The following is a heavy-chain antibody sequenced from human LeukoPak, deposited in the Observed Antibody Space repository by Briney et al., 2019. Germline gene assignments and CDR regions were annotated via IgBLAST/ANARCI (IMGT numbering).Heavy chain of an antibody. J-gene: IGHJ5*02. V-gene: IGHV4-39*01. CDR3: ARQSGIIAIGQYSWSDP. Sequence: SETLSLTCTVSGGSISSSSYYWGWIRQPPGKGLEWIGSIYYSGSTYYNPSLRSRATIFVDTSKNQFSLRLSSVTAADTAVYYCARQSGIIAIGQYSWSDPWGQGTLVTVSS. CDR1: GGSISSSSYY. D-gene: IGHD1-14*01. CDR2: IYYSGST.